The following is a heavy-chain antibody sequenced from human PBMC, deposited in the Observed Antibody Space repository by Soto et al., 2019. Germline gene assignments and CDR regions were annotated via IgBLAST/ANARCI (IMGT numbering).Heavy chain of an antibody. CDR1: GGSVTGGGYY. CDR2: IYYSGST. J-gene: IGHJ4*02. CDR3: AREGRQLWLRYCDQ. D-gene: IGHD5-18*01. Sequence: SETLSLTCSVSGGSVTGGGYYWSWIRQPPGKGLEWIGYIYYSGSTNSNPSLKSRVTISVDTSKNQFSLKLSSVTAADTAVYYCAREGRQLWLRYCDQWGQGTLVTVSS. V-gene: IGHV4-61*08.